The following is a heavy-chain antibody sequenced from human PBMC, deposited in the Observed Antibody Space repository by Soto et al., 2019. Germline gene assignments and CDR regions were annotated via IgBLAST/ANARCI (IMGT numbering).Heavy chain of an antibody. CDR3: ARDHCSSTSCRLGWFDP. CDR1: GGSISSGDYY. D-gene: IGHD2-2*01. CDR2: IYYSGST. Sequence: TLSLSCPVSGGSISSGDYYWSWIRQPPGKGLEWIGYIYYSGSTYYNPSLKSRVTISVDTSKNQFSLKLSSVTAADTAVYYCARDHCSSTSCRLGWFDPWGQGTLVTVSS. J-gene: IGHJ5*02. V-gene: IGHV4-30-4*01.